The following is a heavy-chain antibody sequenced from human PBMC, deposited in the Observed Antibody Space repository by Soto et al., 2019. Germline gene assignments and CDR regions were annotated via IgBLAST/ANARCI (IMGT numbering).Heavy chain of an antibody. D-gene: IGHD2-2*01. V-gene: IGHV4-59*08. Sequence: SETLSLTCTVSGGSISSYYWSWIRQPPGKGLEWIGYIYYSGSTNYNPSLKSRVTISVDTSKNQFSLKLSSVTAADTAVYYCARRLVVPRMEVYYMDVWGKGTTVTVSS. CDR2: IYYSGST. CDR1: GGSISSYY. J-gene: IGHJ6*03. CDR3: ARRLVVPRMEVYYMDV.